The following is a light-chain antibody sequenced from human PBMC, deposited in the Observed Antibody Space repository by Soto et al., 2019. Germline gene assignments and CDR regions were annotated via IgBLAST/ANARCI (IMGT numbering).Light chain of an antibody. CDR2: ATY. Sequence: DIQMTQSPSSLSATVGDRVTITCRASQGVNKYVAWFQQKPGRAPKSLIYATYRLQSGVPSHFSASGSGTEFTLTISSLQPEDFATYYCQQHDTFPRTFGQGTKVEI. CDR3: QQHDTFPRT. V-gene: IGKV1-16*02. J-gene: IGKJ1*01. CDR1: QGVNKY.